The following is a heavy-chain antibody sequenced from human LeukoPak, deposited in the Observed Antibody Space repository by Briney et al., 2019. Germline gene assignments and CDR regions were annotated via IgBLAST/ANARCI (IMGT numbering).Heavy chain of an antibody. J-gene: IGHJ4*02. D-gene: IGHD6-19*01. V-gene: IGHV4-39*01. Sequence: SETLSLTCTVSGGSIGSSSYYWGWIRQPPGKGLEWIGSIYYSGSTYYNPSLKSRVTISVDTSKNQFSLKLSSVTAADTAVYYCARRGPIAVAGKDYWGQGTLVTVSS. CDR1: GGSIGSSSYY. CDR2: IYYSGST. CDR3: ARRGPIAVAGKDY.